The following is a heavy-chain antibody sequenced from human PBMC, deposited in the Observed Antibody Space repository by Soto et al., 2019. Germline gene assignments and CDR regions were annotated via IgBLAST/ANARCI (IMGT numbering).Heavy chain of an antibody. CDR2: TYQSGSA. V-gene: IGHV4-30-2*06. J-gene: IGHJ6*02. Sequence: SETLSLTCTVSGGSITSGGYSWTWIRQSPGKGLEWIGYTYQSGSAYYNPSLKSRVTISVDRSKNQFSLNLTSVTAADTAVYYSARDYYGMDVWGQGTTVTVS. CDR3: ARDYYGMDV. CDR1: GGSITSGGYS.